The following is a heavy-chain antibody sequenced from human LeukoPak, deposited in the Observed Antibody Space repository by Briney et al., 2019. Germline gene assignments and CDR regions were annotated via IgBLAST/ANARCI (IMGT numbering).Heavy chain of an antibody. Sequence: SETLSLTCTVSGGSISTSRHYWGWIRQPPGKGLEWIGSIYYSGSTYYNPSLKSRVTISVDTSKNQFSLKLTSVTAADTAVYYCARVRGVCSGRSCYEIDSWGQGALVTVSS. CDR1: GGSISTSRHY. J-gene: IGHJ4*02. CDR2: IYYSGST. V-gene: IGHV4-39*07. D-gene: IGHD2-15*01. CDR3: ARVRGVCSGRSCYEIDS.